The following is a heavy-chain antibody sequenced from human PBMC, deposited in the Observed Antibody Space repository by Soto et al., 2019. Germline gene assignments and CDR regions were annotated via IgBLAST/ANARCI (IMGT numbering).Heavy chain of an antibody. CDR1: GFTFSSYG. D-gene: IGHD3-22*01. CDR3: AKDDDSSGFPVYYFDY. V-gene: IGHV3-30*18. CDR2: ISYDGSNK. J-gene: IGHJ4*02. Sequence: GVSLRLSCAASGFTFSSYGMHWVRQAPGKGLEWVAVISYDGSNKYYADSVKGRFTISRDNSKNTLYLQMNSLRAEDTAVYYCAKDDDSSGFPVYYFDYWGQGTLVTVSS.